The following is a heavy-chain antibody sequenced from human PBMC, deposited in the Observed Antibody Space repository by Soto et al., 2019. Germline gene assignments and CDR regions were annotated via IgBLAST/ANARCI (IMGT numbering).Heavy chain of an antibody. Sequence: ASVKVSCKASGYTFTSYGLGWVRQAPGQGLEWMGWISPYNGNANYAQKLQGRVTMSSDTSTSTAYMELRSLRSDDTAVYYCARGRFGELLLDYWGQGALVTVSS. CDR1: GYTFTSYG. D-gene: IGHD3-10*01. CDR3: ARGRFGELLLDY. J-gene: IGHJ4*02. CDR2: ISPYNGNA. V-gene: IGHV1-18*01.